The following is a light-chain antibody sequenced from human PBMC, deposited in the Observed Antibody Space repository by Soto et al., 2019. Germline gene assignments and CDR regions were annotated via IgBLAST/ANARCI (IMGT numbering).Light chain of an antibody. CDR2: NNN. Sequence: QSVLTQPPSASGTPGQRVTISCSGSISNIGSNVIDWYQQLPGTAPKLLIYNNNQRPSGLPDRFSGSKSGTSASLAISGLQSEDEADYYCAAWDDSRSGYVFGTATKLTVL. CDR3: AAWDDSRSGYV. CDR1: ISNIGSNV. J-gene: IGLJ1*01. V-gene: IGLV1-44*01.